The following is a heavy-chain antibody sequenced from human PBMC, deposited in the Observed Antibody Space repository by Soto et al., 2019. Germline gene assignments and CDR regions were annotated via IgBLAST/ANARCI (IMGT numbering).Heavy chain of an antibody. D-gene: IGHD2-2*01. J-gene: IGHJ3*02. CDR1: GFTFSSYG. CDR2: IWFDGSDK. CDR3: ARLYCSSSSCYSVGACDI. V-gene: IGHV3-33*01. Sequence: GGSLRLSCAASGFTFSSYGMHWVRQAPGKGLEWVALIWFDGSDKYYVDSVKGRFTISRDNSKNTVHLQMNSLRVEDTAVYYCARLYCSSSSCYSVGACDIRGQGTVVTVSS.